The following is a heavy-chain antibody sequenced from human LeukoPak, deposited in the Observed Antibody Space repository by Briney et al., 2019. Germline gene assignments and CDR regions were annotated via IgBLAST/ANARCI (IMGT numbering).Heavy chain of an antibody. CDR3: ERDLERDGSPHFDY. V-gene: IGHV3-74*01. Sequence: GGSLRLSCAASGFTFSSYWMHWVRQAPGKGLVWVSHINTDGSTTNYADSVKGRFSVSRDNAKNTLYLQVNSLRAEDTAVYYCERDLERDGSPHFDYGGQGTLVTVSS. D-gene: IGHD3-3*01. J-gene: IGHJ4*02. CDR1: GFTFSSYW. CDR2: INTDGSTT.